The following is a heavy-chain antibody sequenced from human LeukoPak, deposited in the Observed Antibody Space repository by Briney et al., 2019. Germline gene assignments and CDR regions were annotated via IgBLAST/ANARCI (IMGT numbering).Heavy chain of an antibody. CDR3: ARAPHDYGGNFYFDY. V-gene: IGHV1-69*05. CDR1: GGTFSSYA. Sequence: SVKVSCKASGGTFSSYAISWVRQAPGQGLEWMGGIIPIFGTANYAQKFQGRVTITTDESTSTAYMELSSLRSEDTAVYYCARAPHDYGGNFYFDYWGQGTLVTVSS. J-gene: IGHJ4*02. CDR2: IIPIFGTA. D-gene: IGHD4-23*01.